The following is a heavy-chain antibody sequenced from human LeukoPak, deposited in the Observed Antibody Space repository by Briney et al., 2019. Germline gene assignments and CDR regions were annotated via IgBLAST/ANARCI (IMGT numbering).Heavy chain of an antibody. CDR3: ARDLYGSGSYRIQNWFDP. CDR1: GFTFSSCA. Sequence: GGSLRLSCAASGFTFSSCAMSWVRQAPGKGLEWVSAISGSGGRPYYADSVKGRFTISRDNAKNSLYLQMNSLRAEDTAVYYCARDLYGSGSYRIQNWFDPWGQGTLVTVSS. J-gene: IGHJ5*02. D-gene: IGHD3-10*01. V-gene: IGHV3-23*01. CDR2: ISGSGGRP.